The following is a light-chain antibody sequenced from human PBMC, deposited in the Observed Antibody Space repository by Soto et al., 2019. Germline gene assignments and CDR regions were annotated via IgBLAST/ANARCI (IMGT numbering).Light chain of an antibody. CDR1: SSDVGGYNY. Sequence: QSALTQPRSVSGSPGQSVTISCTGTSSDVGGYNYVSWYQQYPGKAPKVMIYDVKTRPSGVPDRFPGSKSGNTASLTISGLQAEDEADYYCCSYAGSYTFVFGTGTKVTVL. CDR2: DVK. V-gene: IGLV2-11*01. J-gene: IGLJ1*01. CDR3: CSYAGSYTFV.